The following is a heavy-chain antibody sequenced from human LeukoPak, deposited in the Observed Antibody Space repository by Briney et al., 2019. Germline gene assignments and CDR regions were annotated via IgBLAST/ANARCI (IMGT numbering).Heavy chain of an antibody. CDR2: ISYDGSNK. D-gene: IGHD5-18*01. J-gene: IGHJ4*02. V-gene: IGHV3-30-3*01. Sequence: GGSLRLSCAASGFTFSSYAMHWVRQAPGKGLEWVAVISYDGSNKYYADSVKGRFTISRDNSKNTLYLQMNSLRAEDTAVYYCAGGGAYTAGGYWGQGTLVTVSS. CDR1: GFTFSSYA. CDR3: AGGGAYTAGGY.